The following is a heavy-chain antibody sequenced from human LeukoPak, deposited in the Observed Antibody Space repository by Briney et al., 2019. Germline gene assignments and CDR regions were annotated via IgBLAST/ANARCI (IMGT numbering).Heavy chain of an antibody. CDR3: AKAYYSDTFDY. CDR1: GFTFSSYA. D-gene: IGHD3-10*01. CDR2: ISGSGGST. V-gene: IGHV3-23*01. Sequence: GRSLRLSCAASGFTFSSYAMHWVRQAPGKGLEWVSAISGSGGSTYYADSVKGRFTISRDNSKNTLYLQMNSLRAEDTAVYYCAKAYYSDTFDYWGQGTLVSVSS. J-gene: IGHJ4*02.